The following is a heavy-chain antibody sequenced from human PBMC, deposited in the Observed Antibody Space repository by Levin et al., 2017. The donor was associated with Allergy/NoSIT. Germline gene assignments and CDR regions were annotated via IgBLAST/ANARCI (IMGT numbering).Heavy chain of an antibody. D-gene: IGHD5-24*01. CDR1: GFTFSRYW. V-gene: IGHV3-74*01. Sequence: QSGGSLRLSCAASGFTFSRYWMHWVRQAPGKGLVWVSRIQNDGSTTTYADSVKGRFTISRDNAKNTLYLQMNSLRAEDTAVYYCASLQPDAGRYFDSWGQGTLVTVSS. J-gene: IGHJ4*02. CDR3: ASLQPDAGRYFDS. CDR2: IQNDGSTT.